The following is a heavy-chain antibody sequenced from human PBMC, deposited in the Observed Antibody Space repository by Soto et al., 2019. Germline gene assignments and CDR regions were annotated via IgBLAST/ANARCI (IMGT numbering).Heavy chain of an antibody. V-gene: IGHV5-51*01. Sequence: TGESLKISCKGSGYSVTSYWIAWVRQMPGKGLEWVGIIYPGDSDTTYSPSFRGQVTISADKSISTTYLQWSSLKASDTAVYYCARSGQAEDAFDIWGQGXMVTV. CDR2: IYPGDSDT. D-gene: IGHD6-13*01. CDR1: GYSVTSYW. J-gene: IGHJ3*02. CDR3: ARSGQAEDAFDI.